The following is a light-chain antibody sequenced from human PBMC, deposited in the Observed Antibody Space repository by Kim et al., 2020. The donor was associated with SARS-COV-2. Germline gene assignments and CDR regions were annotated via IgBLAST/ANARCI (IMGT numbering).Light chain of an antibody. CDR3: QHYDSYSWT. V-gene: IGKV1-5*01. CDR1: QNIGSW. J-gene: IGKJ1*01. CDR2: DAS. Sequence: ASVGDRVTITCRASQNIGSWLAWYQQRPGKAPTLLVSDASTLKSGVPSRFSVSGSGTEFTLTISSLQPDDFATYFCQHYDSYSWTFGQGTKVEIK.